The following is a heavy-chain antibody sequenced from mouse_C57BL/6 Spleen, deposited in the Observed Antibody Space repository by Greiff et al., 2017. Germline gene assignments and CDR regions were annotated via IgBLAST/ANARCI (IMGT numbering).Heavy chain of an antibody. Sequence: EVQLVESGPGLVKPSQSLSLTCSVTGYSITSGYYWNWIRQFPGNKLEWMGYISYDGSNNYNPSLKNRISITRDPSKNQFFLKLNSVTTEDTATYYCARDYYGSSYGFAYWGQGTLVTVSA. CDR3: ARDYYGSSYGFAY. CDR2: ISYDGSN. V-gene: IGHV3-6*01. J-gene: IGHJ3*01. CDR1: GYSITSGYY. D-gene: IGHD1-1*01.